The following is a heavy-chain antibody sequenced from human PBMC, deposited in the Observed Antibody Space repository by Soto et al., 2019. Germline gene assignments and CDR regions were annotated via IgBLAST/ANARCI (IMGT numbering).Heavy chain of an antibody. J-gene: IGHJ5*02. CDR1: GFTFSSYA. CDR2: ISGSGGST. V-gene: IGHV3-23*01. Sequence: GGSLRLSCAASGFTFSSYAMSWVLQAPWKGLEWVSAISGSGGSTYYADSVKGRFTISRDNSKNTLYLQMNSLRAEDTAVYYCAKESFYQLLSKSWFDPWGQGTLVTVSS. D-gene: IGHD2-2*01. CDR3: AKESFYQLLSKSWFDP.